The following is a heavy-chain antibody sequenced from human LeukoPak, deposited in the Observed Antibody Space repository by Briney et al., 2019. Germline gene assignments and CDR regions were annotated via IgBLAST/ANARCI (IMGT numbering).Heavy chain of an antibody. CDR1: GFTFSSHG. CDR3: ARHTRVSQYYFDY. V-gene: IGHV3-48*01. D-gene: IGHD2-21*01. CDR2: ISDDSYNI. Sequence: PGGSLRLSCAASGFTFSSHGMSWVRQAPGRGLEWISFISDDSYNIDYADSVRGRFTVSRDNAKNSLYLQMNSLRAEDTAVYYCARHTRVSQYYFDYWGQGTLVTVSS. J-gene: IGHJ4*02.